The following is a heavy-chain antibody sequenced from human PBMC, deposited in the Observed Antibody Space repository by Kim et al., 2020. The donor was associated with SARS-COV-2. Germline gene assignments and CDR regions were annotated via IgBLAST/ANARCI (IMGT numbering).Heavy chain of an antibody. V-gene: IGHV3-23*01. D-gene: IGHD2-2*01. J-gene: IGHJ6*02. CDR2: ISGSGGST. CDR3: AKDQGVPAARGVRGYYYYGMDV. CDR1: GFTFSSYA. Sequence: GGSLRLSCAASGFTFSSYAMSWVRQAPGKGLEWVSAISGSGGSTYYADSVKVRFTISRDNSKNTLYLQMNSLRAEDTAVYYCAKDQGVPAARGVRGYYYYGMDVCGQGTTVTVSS.